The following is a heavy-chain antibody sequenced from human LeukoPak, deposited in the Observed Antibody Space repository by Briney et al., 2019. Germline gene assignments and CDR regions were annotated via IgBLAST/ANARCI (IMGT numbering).Heavy chain of an antibody. CDR2: LYTSDNT. D-gene: IGHD1-26*01. CDR3: ASHSESYYGPLDH. J-gene: IGHJ4*02. Sequence: GGSLRLSCAASGFTFISNSMNWVRQAPGKGLEWVSVLYTSDNTYYADSVKGRFTISRDNSKNTLYLQMNSLRAEDTAVYYCASHSESYYGPLDHWGQGTLVTVSS. CDR1: GFTFISNS. V-gene: IGHV3-53*01.